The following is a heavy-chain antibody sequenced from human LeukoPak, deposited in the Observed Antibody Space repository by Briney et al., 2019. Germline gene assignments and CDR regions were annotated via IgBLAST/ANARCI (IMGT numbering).Heavy chain of an antibody. V-gene: IGHV1-18*01. D-gene: IGHD3-9*01. CDR2: ISAYSGNT. J-gene: IGHJ4*02. Sequence: ASVKVSCKASGYTFTSYGISWVRQAPGQGLEWMGWISAYSGNTNYAQKFQGRVIMTTDTSTSTAYMDLRSLRSDDTAVYYCAREGGYDILTGYQDYWGQGTLVTVSS. CDR1: GYTFTSYG. CDR3: AREGGYDILTGYQDY.